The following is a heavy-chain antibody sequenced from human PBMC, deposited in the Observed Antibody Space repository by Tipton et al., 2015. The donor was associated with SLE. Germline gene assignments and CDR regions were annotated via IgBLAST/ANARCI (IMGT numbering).Heavy chain of an antibody. CDR3: ARSRWWSYFYYGLDV. CDR2: IYYSGST. V-gene: IGHV4-39*07. D-gene: IGHD2-15*01. J-gene: IGHJ6*02. Sequence: TLSLTCTVSGGSVSSGSYYWAWIRQPPGKGPEWIGTIYYSGSTYYYPSLKSRITISVDTSKNQFSLEVRSVTAADTAVYYCARSRWWSYFYYGLDVWGQGTTVTVSS. CDR1: GGSVSSGSYY.